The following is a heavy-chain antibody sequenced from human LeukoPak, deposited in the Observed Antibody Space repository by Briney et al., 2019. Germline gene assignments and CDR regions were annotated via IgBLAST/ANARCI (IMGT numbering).Heavy chain of an antibody. CDR1: GFTFDDYG. J-gene: IGHJ6*03. V-gene: IGHV3-20*04. Sequence: GGSLRLSCAASGFTFDDYGMSWVRQAPGKGLEWVSGINWNGGSTGYADSVKGRFTISRDNAKNSLYLQMNSLRAEDTALYYCARDRIYDFWSGYYPSIYYYYYMDVWGKGTTVTVSS. D-gene: IGHD3-3*01. CDR3: ARDRIYDFWSGYYPSIYYYYYMDV. CDR2: INWNGGST.